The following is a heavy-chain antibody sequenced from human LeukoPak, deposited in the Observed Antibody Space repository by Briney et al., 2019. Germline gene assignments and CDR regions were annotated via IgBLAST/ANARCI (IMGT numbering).Heavy chain of an antibody. J-gene: IGHJ4*02. CDR1: GGSISSSNW. D-gene: IGHD5-24*01. CDR2: IYHSGST. CDR3: AGDTSAVEIFDY. Sequence: SGTLSLTCAVSGGSISSSNWWSWVRQPPGKGLEWIGEIYHSGSTYYNPSLKSRVTISVDTSKNQFSLKLSSVTAADTAVYYCAGDTSAVEIFDYWGQGTLVTVSS. V-gene: IGHV4-4*02.